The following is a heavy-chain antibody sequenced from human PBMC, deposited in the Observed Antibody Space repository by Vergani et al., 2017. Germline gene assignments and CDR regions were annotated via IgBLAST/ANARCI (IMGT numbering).Heavy chain of an antibody. D-gene: IGHD2-15*01. Sequence: QVQLVESGGGLVKPGGSLRLSCAASGFTFSDYYMSWIRQAPGKGLEWVSYISSSGSTIYYADSVKGRFTISRENAKNSMYLQMNSLRAEDTAVYYCASGRGGCSGGSCPVPADAFDIWGQGTMVTVSS. CDR2: ISSSGSTI. V-gene: IGHV3-11*01. CDR1: GFTFSDYY. CDR3: ASGRGGCSGGSCPVPADAFDI. J-gene: IGHJ3*02.